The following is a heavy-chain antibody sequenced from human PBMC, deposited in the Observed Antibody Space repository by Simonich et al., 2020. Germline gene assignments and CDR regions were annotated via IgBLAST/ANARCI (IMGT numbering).Heavy chain of an antibody. D-gene: IGHD6-6*01. Sequence: QVQLVQSGAEVKKPGASVKVSCKASGYTFTGYYRHWVRQAPGQWLEGVGWINPNNVGKNYAQKFQGRGTITRKTSISTAYMELSRLRSDDTAVYYWARARLYSSSHAFDIWGQGTMVTVSS. J-gene: IGHJ3*02. CDR3: ARARLYSSSHAFDI. V-gene: IGHV1-2*02. CDR1: GYTFTGYY. CDR2: INPNNVGK.